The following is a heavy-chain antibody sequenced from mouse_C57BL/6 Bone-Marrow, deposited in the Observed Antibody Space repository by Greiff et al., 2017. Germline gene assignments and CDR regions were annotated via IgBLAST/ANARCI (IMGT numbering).Heavy chain of an antibody. V-gene: IGHV1-61*01. CDR2: IYPSDSET. J-gene: IGHJ2*01. Sequence: QVQLKQPGAELVRPGSSVKLSCKASGYTFTSYWMDWVKQRPGQGLEWIGNIYPSDSETHYNQKFKDKATLTVDKSSSTAYMQLSSLTSEDSAVYYCARKGGPDYWGQGTTLTVSS. CDR3: ARKGGPDY. CDR1: GYTFTSYW.